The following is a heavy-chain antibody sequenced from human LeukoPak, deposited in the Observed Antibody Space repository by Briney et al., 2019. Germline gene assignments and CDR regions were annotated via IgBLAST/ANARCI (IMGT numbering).Heavy chain of an antibody. D-gene: IGHD3-9*01. CDR1: GFTFGDYA. CDR3: TRDLRYFDWLSLNYYYGMDV. V-gene: IGHV3-49*03. J-gene: IGHJ6*02. Sequence: GGSLRLSCTASGFTFGDYAMSWFRQAPGKGLEGVGFIRSKAYGGTTEYAASVKGRFTISRDDSKSIAYLQMNSLKTEDTAVYYCTRDLRYFDWLSLNYYYGMDVWGQGTTVTVSS. CDR2: IRSKAYGGTT.